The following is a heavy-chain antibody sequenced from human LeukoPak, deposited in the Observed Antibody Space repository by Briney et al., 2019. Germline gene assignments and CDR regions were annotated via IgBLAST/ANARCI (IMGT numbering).Heavy chain of an antibody. CDR2: ISYDGSNK. J-gene: IGHJ6*02. D-gene: IGHD3-3*01. Sequence: GRSLRLSCAASGFTFSSYAMHWVRQAPGKGLEWVAVISYDGSNKYYADSVKGRFTISRDNSKNTLYLQMNSLRAEDTAVYYCATYDLPPDAMGVWGHGTSVTVSS. CDR3: ATYDLPPDAMGV. V-gene: IGHV3-30-3*01. CDR1: GFTFSSYA.